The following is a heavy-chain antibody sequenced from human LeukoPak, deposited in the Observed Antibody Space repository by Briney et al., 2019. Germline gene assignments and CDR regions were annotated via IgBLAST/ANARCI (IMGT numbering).Heavy chain of an antibody. CDR1: GYTLTELS. V-gene: IGHV1-24*01. CDR3: ARAPRDATRPYYYYYYMDV. D-gene: IGHD5-12*01. CDR2: FDPEDGET. Sequence: ASVKVSCKVSGYTLTELSMHWVRQAPGKGLEWMGGFDPEDGETIYAQKFQGRVTMTEDTSSDTAYMELSSLRSEDTAVYYCARAPRDATRPYYYYYYMDVWGKGTTVTVSS. J-gene: IGHJ6*03.